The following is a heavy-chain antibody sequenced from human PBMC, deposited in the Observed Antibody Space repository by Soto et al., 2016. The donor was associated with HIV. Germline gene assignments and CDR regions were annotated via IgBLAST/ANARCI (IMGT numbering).Heavy chain of an antibody. V-gene: IGHV3-21*01. Sequence: EVQLLESGGGLVKPGGSLTLSCAASGFTFSSYSMNWVRQAPGKGLEWVSSISSSSNYIYYAESVKGRFIVSRDNTKNSLFLQMNSLRAEDTAVYCCASPNTHRFDNWGQGTLVTVSS. CDR3: ASPNTHRFDN. CDR2: ISSSSNYI. J-gene: IGHJ4*02. CDR1: GFTFSSYS.